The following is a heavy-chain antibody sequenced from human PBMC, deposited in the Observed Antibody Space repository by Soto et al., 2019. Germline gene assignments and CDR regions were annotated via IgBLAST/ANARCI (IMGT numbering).Heavy chain of an antibody. Sequence: EVQLLESGGGLVQPGGSLRLSCAASGFTFSNYAMSWVRQATGKGLEWVSVISGGGSSTYYGDSVKGRFTISRDNSQNTLSLQMNSLRAEDTAIYYCAKDQLAAARPLDYWGQGALVTVSS. V-gene: IGHV3-23*01. CDR2: ISGGGSST. J-gene: IGHJ4*02. CDR3: AKDQLAAARPLDY. D-gene: IGHD6-6*01. CDR1: GFTFSNYA.